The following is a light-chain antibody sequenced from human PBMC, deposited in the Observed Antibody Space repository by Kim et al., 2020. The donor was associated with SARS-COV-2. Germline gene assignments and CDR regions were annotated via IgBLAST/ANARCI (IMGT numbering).Light chain of an antibody. CDR3: QQRSNRPPGLT. Sequence: EIVLTQSPATLSLSPGERATLSCRASQSVSSYLAWYQQKPGQAPRLLMYDASNRATGIPARFSGSGSGTDFTLTISSLEPEDFAVYYCQQRSNRPPGLTFGGGTKVDIK. V-gene: IGKV3-11*01. CDR2: DAS. J-gene: IGKJ4*01. CDR1: QSVSSY.